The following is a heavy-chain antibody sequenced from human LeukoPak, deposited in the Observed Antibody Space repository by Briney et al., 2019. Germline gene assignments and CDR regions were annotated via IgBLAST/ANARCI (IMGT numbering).Heavy chain of an antibody. CDR3: ARDDKWGFDY. V-gene: IGHV3-33*08. CDR2: IRYDGSNE. CDR1: GFTFSSYG. Sequence: GRSLRLSCAASGFTFSSYGMHWVRQAPGKGLEWVAFIRYDGSNENYADSVKGRFTISRDNSKNTLYLQMNDLRTDDTAVYYCARDDKWGFDYWGQGTLVTVSS. D-gene: IGHD1-26*01. J-gene: IGHJ4*02.